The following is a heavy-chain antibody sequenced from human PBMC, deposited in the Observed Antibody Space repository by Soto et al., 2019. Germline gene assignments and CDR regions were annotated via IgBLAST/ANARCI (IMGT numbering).Heavy chain of an antibody. CDR2: ISDDGNSQ. CDR1: GLGFSNYG. V-gene: IGHV3-30*18. D-gene: IGHD6-19*01. J-gene: IGHJ4*02. Sequence: QVQLVELGGGAVQPGRSLTLSCTASGLGFSNYGVHWVRQAPGKGLEWVAIISDDGNSQNYAGSVKGRFTISRDNFKNMVYLQMDRLRGDDTAVYYCAKARYSSSPGHLEYWGQGTLVTVSS. CDR3: AKARYSSSPGHLEY.